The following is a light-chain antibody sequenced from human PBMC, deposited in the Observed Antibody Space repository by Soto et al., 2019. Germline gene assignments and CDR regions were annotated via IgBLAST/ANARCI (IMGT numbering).Light chain of an antibody. J-gene: IGKJ3*01. Sequence: EIVLAQSPGTLSLSPGETATLSCRASQSLRSTYLAWYQQKPGQAPRIIIYDASSRAAGTPDRFSGSGSGTYFTLTINSLEPQDVAVYYCQQYGTSFTFGPGTRVDIK. CDR1: QSLRSTY. CDR2: DAS. CDR3: QQYGTSFT. V-gene: IGKV3-20*01.